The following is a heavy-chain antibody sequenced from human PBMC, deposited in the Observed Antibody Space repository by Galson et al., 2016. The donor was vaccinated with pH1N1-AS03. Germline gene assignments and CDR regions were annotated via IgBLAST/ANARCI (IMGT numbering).Heavy chain of an antibody. CDR2: IYPADSET. CDR1: GYSFTNHR. J-gene: IGHJ3*02. V-gene: IGHV5-51*01. CDR3: AKSYCSGGSCYRKNAFDI. Sequence: QSGAEVKKPGESLNISCKGSGYSFTNHRIAWVRQMPGKGLEWMGIIYPADSETKYSPSFQGQVTISVDKSITTAYLQWNRLKASDTAMYYCAKSYCSGGSCYRKNAFDIWGQGTMVAVSS. D-gene: IGHD2-15*01.